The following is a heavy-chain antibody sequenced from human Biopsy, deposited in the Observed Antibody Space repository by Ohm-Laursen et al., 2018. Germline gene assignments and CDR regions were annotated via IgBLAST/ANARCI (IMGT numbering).Heavy chain of an antibody. J-gene: IGHJ6*02. CDR1: GYTFTGYY. Sequence: ASVKVSCKASGYTFTGYYLHWVRQAPGQGLEWLGWINPDNGGTIHAQKFQGRVTVTRDTSISTAYVEVTSLRSDDTAVYYCVRSRAGGATWGMDVWGQGTTVTVSS. CDR2: INPDNGGT. D-gene: IGHD3-16*01. V-gene: IGHV1-2*02. CDR3: VRSRAGGATWGMDV.